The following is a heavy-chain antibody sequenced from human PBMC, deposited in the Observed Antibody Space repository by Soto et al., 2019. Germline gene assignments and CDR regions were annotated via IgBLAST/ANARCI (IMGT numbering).Heavy chain of an antibody. CDR1: GGTFSSYA. J-gene: IGHJ5*02. D-gene: IGHD2-2*01. Sequence: QVQLVQSGAEVKKPGSSVKVSCKASGGTFSSYAISWVQQAPGQGLEWMGGIIPIFGTANYAQKFQGRVTITADESTSTAYMELSSLRSEDTAVYYCASRCSSTSCYSYNWFDPWGQGTLVTVSS. CDR2: IIPIFGTA. V-gene: IGHV1-69*01. CDR3: ASRCSSTSCYSYNWFDP.